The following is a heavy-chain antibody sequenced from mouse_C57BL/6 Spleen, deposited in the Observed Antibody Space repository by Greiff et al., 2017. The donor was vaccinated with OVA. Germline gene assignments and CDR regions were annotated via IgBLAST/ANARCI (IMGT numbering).Heavy chain of an antibody. CDR3: ARSYYDYDLAWFAY. Sequence: QVQLKQSGAELVRPGTSVKVSCKASGYAFTNYLIEWVKQRPGQGLEWIGVINPGSGGTNYNEKFKGKATLTADKSSSTAYMQLSSLTSEDSAVYFCARSYYDYDLAWFAYWGQGTLVTVSA. J-gene: IGHJ3*01. CDR2: INPGSGGT. V-gene: IGHV1-54*01. D-gene: IGHD2-4*01. CDR1: GYAFTNYL.